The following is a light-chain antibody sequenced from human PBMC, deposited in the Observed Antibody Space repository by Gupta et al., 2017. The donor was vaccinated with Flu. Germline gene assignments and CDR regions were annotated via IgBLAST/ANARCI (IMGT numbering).Light chain of an antibody. CDR1: QSISSL. CDR2: KAS. V-gene: IGKV1-5*03. CDR3: QQKNNSPVT. Sequence: PSTLSASVRDRVTITCRASQSISSLLAWYQQKPGKAPNLLIYKASTVESGVPSRFSGSGSGTEFTLTINSRQPDDFATYYCQQKNNSPVTFGHGTKVDIK. J-gene: IGKJ3*01.